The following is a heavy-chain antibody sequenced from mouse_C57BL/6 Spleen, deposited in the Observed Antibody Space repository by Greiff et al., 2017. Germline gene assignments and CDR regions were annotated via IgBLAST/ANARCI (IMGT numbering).Heavy chain of an antibody. Sequence: QVQLQQSGAELVKPGASVKLSCKASGYAFSSYWMNWVKQRPGKGLEWIGQIYPGDGDTNYNGKFKGKATLTADKSSSTAYMQRSSLTSEDSAVYFCARKLGRDAWYFDVWGTGTTVTVSS. CDR2: IYPGDGDT. V-gene: IGHV1-80*01. J-gene: IGHJ1*03. D-gene: IGHD4-1*01. CDR3: ARKLGRDAWYFDV. CDR1: GYAFSSYW.